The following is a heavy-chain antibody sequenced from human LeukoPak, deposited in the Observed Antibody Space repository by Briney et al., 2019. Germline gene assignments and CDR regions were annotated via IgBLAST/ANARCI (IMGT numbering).Heavy chain of an antibody. Sequence: SETLSLTCAVYGGSFSGYYWSWIRQPPGKGLEWIGEINHSGSTNYNPSLKSRVTISVDTSKNQFYLKLSSLTAADTAVYYCARRDDSSGYHKIFDYWGPGTLVTVSS. V-gene: IGHV4-34*01. CDR1: GGSFSGYY. J-gene: IGHJ4*02. D-gene: IGHD3-22*01. CDR2: INHSGST. CDR3: ARRDDSSGYHKIFDY.